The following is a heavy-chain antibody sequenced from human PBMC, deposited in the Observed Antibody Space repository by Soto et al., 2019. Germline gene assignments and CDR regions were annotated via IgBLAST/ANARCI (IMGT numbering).Heavy chain of an antibody. CDR3: AHSRCGGDCLQSYSSHYYYGMDV. CDR1: GFSLSTSGVG. J-gene: IGHJ6*02. D-gene: IGHD2-21*02. CDR2: IYWDDDK. V-gene: IGHV2-5*02. Sequence: QITLKESGPTLVRPTQTLTLTCTFSGFSLSTSGVGVGWIRQPPGKALEWLALIYWDDDKRYSPSLKSRLTTPKDTSKNQVVLTMTNMDPVDTATYYCAHSRCGGDCLQSYSSHYYYGMDVWGQGTTVTVSS.